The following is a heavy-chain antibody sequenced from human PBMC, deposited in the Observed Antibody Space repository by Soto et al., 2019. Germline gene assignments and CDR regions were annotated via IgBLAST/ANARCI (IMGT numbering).Heavy chain of an antibody. D-gene: IGHD6-13*01. J-gene: IGHJ5*02. CDR2: ITDSGFST. CDR1: GFTFSGYA. Sequence: GGSLRLSCAASGFTFSGYAMSWVRQAPRKGLEWVSAITDSGFSTFYSDSVKGRFTISRDNSKNTLFLQMNSLRVEDTAVYYCAKELGKAATEPFDPWGQGTLVTVSS. V-gene: IGHV3-23*01. CDR3: AKELGKAATEPFDP.